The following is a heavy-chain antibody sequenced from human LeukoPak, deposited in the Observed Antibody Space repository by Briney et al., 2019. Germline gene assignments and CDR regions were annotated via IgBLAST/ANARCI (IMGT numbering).Heavy chain of an antibody. CDR2: ISSSSSYI. V-gene: IGHV3-21*01. CDR1: GFTFSGYS. Sequence: GGSLRLSCAASGFTFSGYSMNWVRQAPGKGLEWVSSISSSSSYIYYADSVKGRFTISRDNAKNSLYLQMNSLRAEDTAVYYCARQATNYGMDVWGQGTTVTVSS. J-gene: IGHJ6*02. CDR3: ARQATNYGMDV.